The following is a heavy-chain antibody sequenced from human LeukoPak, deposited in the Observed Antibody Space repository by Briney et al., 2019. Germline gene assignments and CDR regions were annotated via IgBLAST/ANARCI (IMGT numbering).Heavy chain of an antibody. CDR2: IIPIPGIA. Sequence: GSSVKVSCKASGGTFSSYTISWVRQAPGQGLEWMGRIIPIPGIANYAQKFQGRVTITADKSTSTAYMELSSLRSEDTAVYYCARERGYSNYVIDYWGQGTLVTVSS. D-gene: IGHD4-11*01. CDR3: ARERGYSNYVIDY. V-gene: IGHV1-69*04. CDR1: GGTFSSYT. J-gene: IGHJ4*02.